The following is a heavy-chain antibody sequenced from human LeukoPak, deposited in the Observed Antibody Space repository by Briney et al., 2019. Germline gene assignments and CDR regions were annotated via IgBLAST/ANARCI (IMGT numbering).Heavy chain of an antibody. J-gene: IGHJ4*02. Sequence: GGSLRLSCAASGFTVNSNYMTWVRQAPGEGVEWVLLMYSTGLTYYADSAKGRFTISTDNSKNTLYLHMTSLRTGYTAIYYCATKGLDTWFEFWGQGTLVTVSS. CDR3: ATKGLDTWFEF. CDR2: MYSTGLT. CDR1: GFTVNSNY. D-gene: IGHD3-10*01. V-gene: IGHV3-53*01.